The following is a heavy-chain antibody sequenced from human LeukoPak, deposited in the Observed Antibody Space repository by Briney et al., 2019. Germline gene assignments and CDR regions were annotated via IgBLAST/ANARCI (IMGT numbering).Heavy chain of an antibody. J-gene: IGHJ4*02. CDR2: IYSGGST. CDR3: ARGLGTIAVAGSSPCGFDY. Sequence: GGSLRLSCAASGFTVSSNYMSWVRQAPGKGLEWVSVIYSGGSTYYADSVKGRFTSSRDNSKNTLYLQMNSLRAEDTAVYYCARGLGTIAVAGSSPCGFDYWGQGTLVTVSS. V-gene: IGHV3-66*01. CDR1: GFTVSSNY. D-gene: IGHD6-19*01.